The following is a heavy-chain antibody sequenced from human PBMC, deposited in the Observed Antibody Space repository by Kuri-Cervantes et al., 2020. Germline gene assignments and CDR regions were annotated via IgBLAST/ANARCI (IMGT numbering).Heavy chain of an antibody. CDR2: IVPIFGTA. Sequence: GGSLRLSCKASGGTFSSYAISWVRQAPGQGLEWMGGIVPIFGTANYAQKFQGRVTITADESTSTAYMELSSLRSEDTAVYYCVAGVVGEINWFDPWGQGTLVTVSS. J-gene: IGHJ5*02. CDR3: VAGVVGEINWFDP. V-gene: IGHV1-69*01. D-gene: IGHD1-26*01. CDR1: GGTFSSYA.